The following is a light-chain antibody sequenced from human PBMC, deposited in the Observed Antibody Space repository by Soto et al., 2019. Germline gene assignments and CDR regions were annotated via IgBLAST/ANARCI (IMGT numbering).Light chain of an antibody. V-gene: IGKV3-15*01. CDR2: GAS. Sequence: EIVMTQSPATLSVSPGERATLSCRASQSISTSLGWYQQRPGQAPRLVISGASTRATGIPARFSGSASGTEFTLTISSLQPEDLGVYYCQQYYNWPLTFGGGTKVEIK. J-gene: IGKJ4*01. CDR3: QQYYNWPLT. CDR1: QSISTS.